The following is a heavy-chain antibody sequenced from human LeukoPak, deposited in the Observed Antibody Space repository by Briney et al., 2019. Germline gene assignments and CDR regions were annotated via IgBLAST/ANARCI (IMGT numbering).Heavy chain of an antibody. V-gene: IGHV4-59*08. CDR1: GGSISSYY. CDR2: IYYSGST. D-gene: IGHD6-13*01. CDR3: ARRLSSSSWTPGWFDP. Sequence: SETLSLTCTVSGGSISSYYWSWIRQPPGKGLEWIGYIYYSGSTNCNPSLKSRVTISVDTSKNQFSLKLSSVTAADTAVYYCARRLSSSSWTPGWFDPWGQGTLVTVSS. J-gene: IGHJ5*02.